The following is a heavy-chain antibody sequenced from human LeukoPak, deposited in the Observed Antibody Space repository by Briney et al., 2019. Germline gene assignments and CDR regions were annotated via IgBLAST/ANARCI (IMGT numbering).Heavy chain of an antibody. CDR3: ARDLGDCSDGTCYSGWFDP. J-gene: IGHJ5*02. Sequence: GGSLRLSCVASGLTFSNNWMSWVRQAPGKGLEWVANINQDGSREYYVDSVKGRFTIYRDNAKNSLYLQMNSLRDEDTAVYYCARDLGDCSDGTCYSGWFDPWGQGTLVTVSS. V-gene: IGHV3-7*01. CDR1: GLTFSNNW. D-gene: IGHD2-15*01. CDR2: INQDGSRE.